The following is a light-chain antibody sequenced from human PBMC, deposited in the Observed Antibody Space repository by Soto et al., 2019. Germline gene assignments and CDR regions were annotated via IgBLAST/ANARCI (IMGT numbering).Light chain of an antibody. CDR1: QGIRND. J-gene: IGKJ2*01. V-gene: IGKV1-17*01. Sequence: DIQMTQSPSSLSASVGDRVTITCRASQGIRNDLGWYQQKPGKAPKRMIYAASNLERGVPSRFSGSGSGAVLTLSSSSLQSEDFATYYCLKHNSYAYTFRRGNKLWSK. CDR2: AAS. CDR3: LKHNSYAYT.